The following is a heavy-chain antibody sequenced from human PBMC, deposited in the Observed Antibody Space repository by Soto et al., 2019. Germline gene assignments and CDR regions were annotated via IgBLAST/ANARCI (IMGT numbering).Heavy chain of an antibody. CDR3: TTDWGSGTHYARAFDV. CDR2: IRSNIDGATT. D-gene: IGHD3-16*01. V-gene: IGHV3-15*01. CDR1: GFAFKYAR. Sequence: GGSLRLSCAASGFAFKYARMTWVRQATGKGLEWVGHIRSNIDGATTAYAAPVKGRFTISRDESKNTVDLQMNSLITEDTAVYYCTTDWGSGTHYARAFDVWGQGTMVTVSS. J-gene: IGHJ3*01.